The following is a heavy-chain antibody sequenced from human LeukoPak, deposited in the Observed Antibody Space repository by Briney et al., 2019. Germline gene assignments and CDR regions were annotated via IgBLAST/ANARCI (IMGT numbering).Heavy chain of an antibody. CDR3: AIMFWGTET. Sequence: GGSLRLSCAASGFTFRNYAMTWVRQAPGKGLEWVSGIRNNGDSTDYSDSVKGRFTISRDNSKNTLYLQMSSLSAEDTAQYDWAIMFWGTETWGQGTLVTVSS. J-gene: IGHJ5*02. D-gene: IGHD3-16*01. CDR2: IRNNGDST. CDR1: GFTFRNYA. V-gene: IGHV3-23*01.